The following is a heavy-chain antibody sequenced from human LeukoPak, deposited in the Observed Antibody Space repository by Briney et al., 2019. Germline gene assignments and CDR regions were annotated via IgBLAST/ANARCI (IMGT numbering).Heavy chain of an antibody. D-gene: IGHD3-22*01. CDR3: AKQPHYDSSGYYHPYFDY. CDR1: GFTFSSYA. CDR2: ISGSGGST. Sequence: GGSLRLSCAASGFTFSSYAMSWVRQAPGKGLEWVSAISGSGGSTYYADSVKGRFTISRDNSKNTLYLQMNSLRAEDTAVYYCAKQPHYDSSGYYHPYFDYWGQGTLVTVSS. J-gene: IGHJ4*02. V-gene: IGHV3-23*01.